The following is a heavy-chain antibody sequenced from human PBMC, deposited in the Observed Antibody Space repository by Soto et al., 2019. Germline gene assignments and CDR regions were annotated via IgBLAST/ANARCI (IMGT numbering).Heavy chain of an antibody. J-gene: IGHJ4*02. D-gene: IGHD3-22*01. CDR2: ISNNSSNI. CDR1: GFTFSSYS. CDR3: ARFPQYYYDSSGYYYFDY. Sequence: PGGSLRLSCAASGFTFSSYSMNWVRQAPGKGLEWVSVISNNSSNIYYADSVKGRFTISRDNAKNSLYLQMNSLRAEDTAVYYCARFPQYYYDSSGYYYFDYWGQGTLVTVSS. V-gene: IGHV3-21*01.